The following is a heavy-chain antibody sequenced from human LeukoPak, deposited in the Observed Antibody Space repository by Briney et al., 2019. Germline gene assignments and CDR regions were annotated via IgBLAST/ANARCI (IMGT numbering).Heavy chain of an antibody. CDR3: AKDGSRGDIAVVPVHGLDV. V-gene: IGHV3-23*01. J-gene: IGHJ6*02. CDR1: GFTVSSNY. D-gene: IGHD2-2*01. Sequence: GGSLTLSCAASGFTVSSNYMSWIRQAPGKGLEWVSGISGSGGSTYYADSVKGRFTISRDISKNTLFLQMNSLRAEDTAVYYCAKDGSRGDIAVVPVHGLDVWGQGTTDTVSS. CDR2: ISGSGGST.